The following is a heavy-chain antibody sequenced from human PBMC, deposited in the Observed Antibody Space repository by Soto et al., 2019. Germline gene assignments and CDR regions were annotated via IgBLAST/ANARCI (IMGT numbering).Heavy chain of an antibody. V-gene: IGHV4-30-2*01. CDR2: IYHSGST. CDR1: GGSISSGGYS. CDR3: ASTRGSGSYYYYGMDV. D-gene: IGHD3-10*01. J-gene: IGHJ6*02. Sequence: SETLSLTCAVSGGSISSGGYSWSWIRQPPGKGLEWIGYIYHSGSTYYNPSLKSRVTISVDRSKNQFSLKLSSVTAADTAVYYCASTRGSGSYYYYGMDVWGQGTTVTVS.